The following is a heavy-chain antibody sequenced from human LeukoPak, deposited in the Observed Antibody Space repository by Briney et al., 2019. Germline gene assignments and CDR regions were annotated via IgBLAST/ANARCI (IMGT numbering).Heavy chain of an antibody. CDR1: EFTVSSNY. V-gene: IGHV3-66*01. CDR3: ARISSLNYYFDY. D-gene: IGHD5/OR15-5a*01. Sequence: PGGSLSLSCAVSEFTVSSNYMSWVRQAPGKGLEWVSVIYSGGSIYYADSVKGRFTLSRDNSKNTLYLQMNSLRAEDTAVYYCARISSLNYYFDYWGQGTLVTVSS. CDR2: IYSGGSI. J-gene: IGHJ4*02.